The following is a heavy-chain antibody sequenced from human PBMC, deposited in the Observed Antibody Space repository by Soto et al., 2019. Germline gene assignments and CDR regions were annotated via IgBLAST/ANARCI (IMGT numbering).Heavy chain of an antibody. Sequence: SETLSLTSTVSGGSINSGDYYWSWIRQPPGKGLEWIGYIYYSGTTYCNPSLKSRVTISIDTSKRQFSLKLSSVTAADTAVYYCAFTKRVAELGTVFAFWGRGTLVPVSS. V-gene: IGHV4-30-4*02. D-gene: IGHD3-3*01. CDR3: AFTKRVAELGTVFAF. CDR2: IYYSGTT. J-gene: IGHJ4*02. CDR1: GGSINSGDYY.